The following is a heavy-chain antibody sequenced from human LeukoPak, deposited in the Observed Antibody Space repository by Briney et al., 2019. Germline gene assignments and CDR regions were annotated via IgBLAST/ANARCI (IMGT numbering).Heavy chain of an antibody. D-gene: IGHD3-3*01. CDR3: AKDQGITIFGVAPFDP. CDR2: IRYDGSNK. V-gene: IGHV3-30*02. CDR1: GFTFSSYG. Sequence: GGSLRLSCAASGFTFSSYGMHWVRQAPGKGLEWVAFIRYDGSNKYYADSVKGRFTISRDNSKNTLYLQMNSLRAEDTAVYYCAKDQGITIFGVAPFDPWGQGTLVTVSS. J-gene: IGHJ5*02.